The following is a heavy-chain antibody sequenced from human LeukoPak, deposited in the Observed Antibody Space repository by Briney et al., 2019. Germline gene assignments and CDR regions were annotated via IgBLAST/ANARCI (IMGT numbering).Heavy chain of an antibody. V-gene: IGHV1-2*02. Sequence: ASVKVSCKASGYTFTGYYMHWVRQAPGQGLEWMGWINPNSGGTNYAQKFQGRVTMTRDTSISTACMELSRLRSDDTAVYYCARQYYYGSGVKWRGIGYWGQGTLVTVSS. D-gene: IGHD3-10*01. CDR3: ARQYYYGSGVKWRGIGY. J-gene: IGHJ4*02. CDR2: INPNSGGT. CDR1: GYTFTGYY.